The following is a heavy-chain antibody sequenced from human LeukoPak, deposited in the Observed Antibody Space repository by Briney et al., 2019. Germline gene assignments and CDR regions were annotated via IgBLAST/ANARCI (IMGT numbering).Heavy chain of an antibody. CDR3: SPKGIGSSSYQNIDV. D-gene: IGHD6-13*01. CDR2: ISNDGGRK. J-gene: IGHJ6*03. Sequence: GGSLRLSCAASGFTFSSYAMRWGLQAPGKGPEWVSTISNDGGRKYYADSVKGRFTISRDTSKNTLYLQMNSLRAEDTAMYYSSPKGIGSSSYQNIDVWGKGTTVTVSS. V-gene: IGHV3-23*01. CDR1: GFTFSSYA.